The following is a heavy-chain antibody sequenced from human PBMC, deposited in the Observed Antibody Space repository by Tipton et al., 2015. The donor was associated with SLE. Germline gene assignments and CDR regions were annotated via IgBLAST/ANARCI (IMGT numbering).Heavy chain of an antibody. V-gene: IGHV4-34*01. D-gene: IGHD6-13*01. J-gene: IGHJ4*02. CDR1: DESFSGYY. Sequence: TLSLTCGFYDESFSGYYWNWIRQSPGKGLEWIGQINRDGSSNYNPSLKSRVTISVDTTTNHFSLRLTSVTAADTGVYYCARGDSSSWRYATFDYWGQGTLVSVSS. CDR3: ARGDSSSWRYATFDY. CDR2: INRDGSS.